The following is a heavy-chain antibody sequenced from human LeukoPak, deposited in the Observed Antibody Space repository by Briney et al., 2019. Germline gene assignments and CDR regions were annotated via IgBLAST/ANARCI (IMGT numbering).Heavy chain of an antibody. J-gene: IGHJ5*02. D-gene: IGHD3-10*02. Sequence: GASVKVSCKASGYTFVNYGVSWVRQAPGQGLEWMGWISAYNGNTNYAQKLQGRVTMTTDTSTSTAYMELRSLRSDDTAVYYCAREGDYVLFDPWGQGTLVTVSS. V-gene: IGHV1-18*04. CDR3: AREGDYVLFDP. CDR1: GYTFVNYG. CDR2: ISAYNGNT.